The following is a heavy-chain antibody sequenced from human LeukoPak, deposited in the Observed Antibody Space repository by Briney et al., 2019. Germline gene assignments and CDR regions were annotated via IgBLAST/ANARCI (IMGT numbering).Heavy chain of an antibody. V-gene: IGHV1-24*01. Sequence: ASVNVSCKVSGNTLTELSMHWVRQAPGKGLEWMGGFDPEDGETIYAQKFQGRVTMTEDTSTDTAYMELSSLRSEDTAVYYCATNIKPHADYGDYVDAFDIWGQGTMVTVSS. CDR1: GNTLTELS. CDR2: FDPEDGET. J-gene: IGHJ3*02. D-gene: IGHD4-17*01. CDR3: ATNIKPHADYGDYVDAFDI.